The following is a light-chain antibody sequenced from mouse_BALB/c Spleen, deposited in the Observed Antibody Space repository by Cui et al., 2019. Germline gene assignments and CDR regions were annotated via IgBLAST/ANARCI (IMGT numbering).Light chain of an antibody. CDR2: STT. Sequence: QIVLTQSPAIMSASLGEEITLTCSASSSVSYMHWYQQKAGTSPKLLIYSTTKLASGVPWRFSGRGSGNFYSLKISSVEAEGAGDYYCHQWRSEPLTFGGGTKLEIK. J-gene: IGKJ1*01. CDR3: HQWRSEPLT. V-gene: IGKV4-80*01. CDR1: SSVSY.